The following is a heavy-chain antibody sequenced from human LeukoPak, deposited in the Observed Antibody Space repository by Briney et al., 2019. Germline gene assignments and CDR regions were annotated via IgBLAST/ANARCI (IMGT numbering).Heavy chain of an antibody. D-gene: IGHD3-22*01. J-gene: IGHJ4*02. Sequence: GGSLRLSCAASGFTFSSYSMNWVRQAPGKGLEWVSYISSSSSTIYYADSVKGRFTISRDNAKNSLYLQMNSLRAEDTAVYYCARDYYDSSGTGDYWGQGTLVTVSS. CDR2: ISSSSSTI. V-gene: IGHV3-48*04. CDR1: GFTFSSYS. CDR3: ARDYYDSSGTGDY.